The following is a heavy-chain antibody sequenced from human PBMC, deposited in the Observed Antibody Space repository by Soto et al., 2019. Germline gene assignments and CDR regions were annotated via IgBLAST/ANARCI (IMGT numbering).Heavy chain of an antibody. Sequence: QVQLQESGPGLVKPSQTLSLTCTVSGGSISSGDYYWSWIRQPPEKGLEWIGYIYYSGSTYYNPSLKSRVTISVDTSKNQFSLKLSSVTAADTAVYYCARTVWTIFGVAPPDFWGQGTLVTVSS. V-gene: IGHV4-30-4*01. CDR2: IYYSGST. CDR3: ARTVWTIFGVAPPDF. J-gene: IGHJ4*02. CDR1: GGSISSGDYY. D-gene: IGHD3-3*01.